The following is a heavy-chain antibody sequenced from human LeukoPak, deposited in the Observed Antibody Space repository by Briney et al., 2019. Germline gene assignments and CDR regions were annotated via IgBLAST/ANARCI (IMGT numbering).Heavy chain of an antibody. D-gene: IGHD3-9*01. CDR1: GGSFSGYY. J-gene: IGHJ5*02. CDR2: INHSGST. Sequence: SETLSLTCAVYGGSFSGYYWSWIRQPPGKGLEWIGEINHSGSTNYNPSLKSRVTMLIDTSKNQFSLKLSSVTAADTAVYYCARGRYSAGDNWFDPWGQGTLVTVSS. V-gene: IGHV4-34*01. CDR3: ARGRYSAGDNWFDP.